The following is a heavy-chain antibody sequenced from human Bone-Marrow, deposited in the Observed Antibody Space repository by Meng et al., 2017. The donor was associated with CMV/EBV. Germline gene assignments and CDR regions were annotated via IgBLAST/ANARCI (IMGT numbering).Heavy chain of an antibody. CDR1: GYTFTSYY. V-gene: IGHV1-46*01. CDR3: AREGGGAAAGSYYFDY. CDR2: INPSGGST. Sequence: SGYTFTSYYMHWVRQAPGQGLEWMGIINPSGGSTSYAQKFQGRVTMTRDTSTSTVYMELSSLRSEDTAVYYCAREGGGAAAGSYYFDYWGQGTLVTVSS. J-gene: IGHJ4*02. D-gene: IGHD6-13*01.